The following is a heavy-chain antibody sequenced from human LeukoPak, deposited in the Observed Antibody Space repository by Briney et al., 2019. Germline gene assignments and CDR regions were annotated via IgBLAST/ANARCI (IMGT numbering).Heavy chain of an antibody. CDR1: GFTFSSYE. Sequence: PGGSLILSCAASGFTFSSYEMNWVRQAPGKGLEWVSYISSSGSTIYYADSVKGRFTISRDNAKNSLYLQMNSLRAEDTAVYYCARDCTVTTGYYYYYYGMDVWGQGTTVTVSS. J-gene: IGHJ6*02. V-gene: IGHV3-48*03. D-gene: IGHD4-17*01. CDR2: ISSSGSTI. CDR3: ARDCTVTTGYYYYYYGMDV.